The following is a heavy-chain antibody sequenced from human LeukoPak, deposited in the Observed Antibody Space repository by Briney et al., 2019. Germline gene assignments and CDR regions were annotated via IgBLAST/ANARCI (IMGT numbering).Heavy chain of an antibody. CDR2: IYHSGIT. D-gene: IGHD6-13*01. J-gene: IGHJ3*02. V-gene: IGHV4-38-2*02. Sequence: SETLSLTCSVSGYSISSGYYWGWIRQPPGKGLEWIGSIYHSGITYYNPSLKSRVTISVDTSKSQFSLKLSSVTAADTAVYFCARAYSSSYYLRGAFDIWGQGTLVTVSS. CDR1: GYSISSGYY. CDR3: ARAYSSSYYLRGAFDI.